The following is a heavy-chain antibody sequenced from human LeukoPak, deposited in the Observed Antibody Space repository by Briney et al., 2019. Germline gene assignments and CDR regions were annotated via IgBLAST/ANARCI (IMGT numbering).Heavy chain of an antibody. J-gene: IGHJ3*01. V-gene: IGHV4-39*01. D-gene: IGHD6-13*01. Sequence: KPSETLSLTCTVSGDSISSSSYFWGWIRQPPGKGLEWIGSMYYSGSTYYNPSLESRVTISADMSKNQFYLKLNSLTAADTAVYYCARRHSSSWYSFWGQGRMVTVSS. CDR3: ARRHSSSWYSF. CDR1: GDSISSSSYF. CDR2: MYYSGST.